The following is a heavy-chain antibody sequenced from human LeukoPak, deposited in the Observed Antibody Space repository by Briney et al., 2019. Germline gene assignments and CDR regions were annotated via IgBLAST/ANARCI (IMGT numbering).Heavy chain of an antibody. J-gene: IGHJ2*01. V-gene: IGHV1-46*01. CDR3: ARDGGELAYCGGDCYSWYFDL. CDR1: GYTFTIYY. CDR2: INPSGGST. D-gene: IGHD2-21*02. Sequence: ASVKVSCKASGYTFTIYYMHWVRQAPGQGLEWMGIINPSGGSTSYAQKFQGRVTMTRDTSTSTVYMELSSLRSEDTAVYYCARDGGELAYCGGDCYSWYFDLWGRGTLVTVSS.